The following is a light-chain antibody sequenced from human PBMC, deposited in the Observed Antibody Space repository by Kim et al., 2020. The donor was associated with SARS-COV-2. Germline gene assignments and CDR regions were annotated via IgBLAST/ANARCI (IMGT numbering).Light chain of an antibody. J-gene: IGKJ4*01. V-gene: IGKV1-33*01. CDR3: QQYGNRPLT. CDR2: DAS. CDR1: QDINKY. Sequence: DIQMTQSPSSLSASAGDRVTITCQASQDINKYLNWYQQKPGEAPKLLIYDASNLKTGGPSRFSGGGSGTHFTFTISSLQPEDFAIYYWQQYGNRPLTFSGGAPVDIK.